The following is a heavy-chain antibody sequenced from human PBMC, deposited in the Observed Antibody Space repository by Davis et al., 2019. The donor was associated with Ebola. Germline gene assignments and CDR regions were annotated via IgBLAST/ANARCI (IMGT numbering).Heavy chain of an antibody. D-gene: IGHD1-1*01. CDR3: ARQVWTHPGYFDY. CDR2: ISYDGSNK. CDR1: GFTFSSYA. J-gene: IGHJ4*02. Sequence: PGGSLRLSCAASGFTFSSYAMHWVRQAPGKGLEWVAVISYDGSNKYYADSVKGRFTISRDNSKNTLYLQMNSLRAEDTAVYYWARQVWTHPGYFDYWGQGTLVTVSS. V-gene: IGHV3-30-3*01.